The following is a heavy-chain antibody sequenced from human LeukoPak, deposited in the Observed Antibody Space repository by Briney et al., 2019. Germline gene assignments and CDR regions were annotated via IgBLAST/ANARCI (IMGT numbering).Heavy chain of an antibody. CDR3: AIDLRALYYGSGSSYYFAY. CDR2: ISSSSSYI. D-gene: IGHD3-10*01. CDR1: GFTFSSYS. V-gene: IGHV3-21*01. Sequence: GGSLRLSCAASGFTFSSYSMNWVRQAPGKGLEWVSSISSSSSYIYYADSVKGRFTISRDNAKNSLYLQMNSLRAEDTAVYYCAIDLRALYYGSGSSYYFAYWGQGTLVTVSS. J-gene: IGHJ4*02.